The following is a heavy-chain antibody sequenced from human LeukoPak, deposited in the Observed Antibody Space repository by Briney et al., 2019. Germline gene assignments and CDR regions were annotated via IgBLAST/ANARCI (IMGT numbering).Heavy chain of an antibody. V-gene: IGHV3-33*01. CDR1: GFTFSSYG. CDR3: AREGLTTSPNNALDI. D-gene: IGHD1/OR15-1a*01. CDR2: IWSDENKK. J-gene: IGHJ3*02. Sequence: GGSLRLSCAASGFTFSSYGMHWVRQAPGKGLEWVAVIWSDENKKYYADFVKGRFTISRDNFKSTLFLQVNSLRVEDTAVYYCAREGLTTSPNNALDIWGQGTTVTVLS.